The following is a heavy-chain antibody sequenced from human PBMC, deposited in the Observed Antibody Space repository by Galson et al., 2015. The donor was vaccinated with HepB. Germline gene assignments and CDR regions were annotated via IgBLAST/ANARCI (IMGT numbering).Heavy chain of an antibody. CDR2: IDWTDDK. CDR1: GFSLITSGMC. CDR3: H. J-gene: IGHJ4*02. D-gene: IGHD2-21*01. Sequence: PALVKPTQTLTLTCTFSGFSLITSGMCVSWIRQPPGKALEWLALIDWTDDKYYSASLKTRLTISKDTSKNQVVLTLTNMDPVDTAATCGHWGQGALVTVSS. V-gene: IGHV2-70*01.